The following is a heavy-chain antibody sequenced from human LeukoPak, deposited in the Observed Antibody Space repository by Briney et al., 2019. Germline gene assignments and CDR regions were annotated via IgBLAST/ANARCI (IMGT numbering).Heavy chain of an antibody. Sequence: SETLSLTYAVYGGSFSGYYWSWIRQPPGKGLEWIGEINHSGSTNYNPSLKSRVTISVDTSKNQFSLKLSSVTAADTAVYYCARSLVTYYDFWSGPAASWFDPWGQGTLVTVSS. CDR3: ARSLVTYYDFWSGPAASWFDP. CDR1: GGSFSGYY. CDR2: INHSGST. J-gene: IGHJ5*02. V-gene: IGHV4-34*01. D-gene: IGHD3-3*01.